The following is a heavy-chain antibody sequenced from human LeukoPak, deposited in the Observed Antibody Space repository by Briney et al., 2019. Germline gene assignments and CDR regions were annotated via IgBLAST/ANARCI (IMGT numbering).Heavy chain of an antibody. Sequence: GGSLRLSCAASGFTSSSYSMNWVRQAPGKGLEWVSYISSSSSTIYYADSVKGRFTISRDKSKNTLYLQMSSLRAEDTAVYYCARDGYGSGSYLDWFDPWGQGTLVTVSS. V-gene: IGHV3-48*01. D-gene: IGHD3-10*01. CDR3: ARDGYGSGSYLDWFDP. CDR1: GFTSSSYS. CDR2: ISSSSSTI. J-gene: IGHJ5*02.